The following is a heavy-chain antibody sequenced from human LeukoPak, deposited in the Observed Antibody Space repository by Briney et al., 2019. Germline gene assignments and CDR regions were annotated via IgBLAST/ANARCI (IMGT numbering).Heavy chain of an antibody. J-gene: IGHJ4*02. D-gene: IGHD6-19*01. CDR2: IYPGDSDT. Sequence: GESLKISCKGSGYSFTSYWIGWVRQMPGKGLEWMGIIYPGDSDTRYSPSFQGQVTISADKSISTAYLQWSSLKASDTAMYYCARLYSYSSGWSRFKADYWGQGTLVTVSS. CDR1: GYSFTSYW. CDR3: ARLYSYSSGWSRFKADY. V-gene: IGHV5-51*01.